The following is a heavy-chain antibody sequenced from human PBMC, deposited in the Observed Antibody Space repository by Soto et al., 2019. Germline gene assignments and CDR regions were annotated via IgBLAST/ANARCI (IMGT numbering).Heavy chain of an antibody. V-gene: IGHV5-51*01. Sequence: GESLKISCKGSGYSVTSYWIGWVRQMPGKGLEWMGIIYPGDSDTRYSPSFQGQVTISADKSISTAYLQWSSLKASDTAMYYCAREKYCISTSCYSYYYYGMDVWGQGTTVTVSS. CDR2: IYPGDSDT. J-gene: IGHJ6*02. D-gene: IGHD2-2*02. CDR1: GYSVTSYW. CDR3: AREKYCISTSCYSYYYYGMDV.